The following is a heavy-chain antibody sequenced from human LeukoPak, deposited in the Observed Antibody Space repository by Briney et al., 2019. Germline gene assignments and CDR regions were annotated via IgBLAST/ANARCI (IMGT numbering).Heavy chain of an antibody. Sequence: ASVKVSCKASGYTFTRYGIYWVRQAPGQGLEWMGWISGYNGNTKYAQKFQGRVSVTTDTSTSTAYMELRSLRSDDTAVYYCARAEGVVVAAHIDIWGKGTTVIVSS. CDR1: GYTFTRYG. J-gene: IGHJ6*03. CDR3: ARAEGVVVAAHIDI. CDR2: ISGYNGNT. D-gene: IGHD2-15*01. V-gene: IGHV1-18*01.